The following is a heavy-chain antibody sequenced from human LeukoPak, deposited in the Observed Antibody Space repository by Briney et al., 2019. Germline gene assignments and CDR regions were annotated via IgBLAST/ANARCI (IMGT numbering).Heavy chain of an antibody. J-gene: IGHJ4*02. Sequence: GSLRLSCAASGFTFSSYSMNWVRQAPGKGLEWVANIKQDGSEKYYVDSVKGRFTISRDSAKNSLYLQMNSLRAEDTAVYYCAREGQEPPAYYFDYWGQGTLVTVSS. CDR1: GFTFSSYS. CDR2: IKQDGSEK. D-gene: IGHD6-25*01. CDR3: AREGQEPPAYYFDY. V-gene: IGHV3-7*01.